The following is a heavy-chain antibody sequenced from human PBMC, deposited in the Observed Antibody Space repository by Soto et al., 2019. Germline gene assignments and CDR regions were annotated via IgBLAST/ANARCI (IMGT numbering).Heavy chain of an antibody. CDR3: ARRLGAWIRDGFDI. CDR1: GFTFRSYA. D-gene: IGHD3-16*01. CDR2: ISASGDST. J-gene: IGHJ3*02. V-gene: IGHV3-23*01. Sequence: EVQLLESGGGLAQPGESLRLSCAASGFTFRSYAMSWVRQAPGKGLQWVSVISASGDSTYYADSVKGRFTISRDNSKNTLYLQMSSLRAEDTAVYYCARRLGAWIRDGFDIWGQGTMVTVSS.